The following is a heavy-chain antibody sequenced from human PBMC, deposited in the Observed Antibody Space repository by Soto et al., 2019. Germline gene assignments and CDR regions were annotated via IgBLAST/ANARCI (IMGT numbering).Heavy chain of an antibody. J-gene: IGHJ6*02. V-gene: IGHV1-69*01. CDR3: ARGRKTVVVPAAIRGDYYYGMDV. Sequence: QVQLVQSGAEVKKPGSSVKVSCKASGGTFSSYAISWVRQAPGQGLEWMGGIIPIFGTANYAQKFQGRVTITADEATSTAYMELSSLRSEDAAVYYCARGRKTVVVPAAIRGDYYYGMDVWGQGTTVTVSS. D-gene: IGHD2-2*02. CDR2: IIPIFGTA. CDR1: GGTFSSYA.